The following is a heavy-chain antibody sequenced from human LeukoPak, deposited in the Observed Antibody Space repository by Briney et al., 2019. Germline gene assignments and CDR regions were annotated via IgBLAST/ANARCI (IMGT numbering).Heavy chain of an antibody. CDR2: IYYSGST. CDR1: GGSISSSSYY. CDR3: ARQPGSGLFILP. V-gene: IGHV4-39*07. J-gene: IGHJ4*02. Sequence: SETLSLTCTVSGGSISSSSYYSGWIRQPPGKGLEWIGSIYYSGSTYYNPSLKSRLTISVDTSTIQFSLKLSSVTAADTAVYYCARQPGSGLFILPGGQGTLVTVSS. D-gene: IGHD3/OR15-3a*01.